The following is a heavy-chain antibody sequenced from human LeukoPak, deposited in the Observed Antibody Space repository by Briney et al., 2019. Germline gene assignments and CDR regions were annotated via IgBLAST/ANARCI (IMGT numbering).Heavy chain of an antibody. CDR3: AKAGPPNYYGSGSYYKRGGFYYGMDV. CDR2: IRYDGSNK. Sequence: GGSLRLSCAASGFTFSSYGMHWVRQAPGKGLEWVAFIRYDGSNKYYADSVKGRFTISRDNSKNTLYLQVNSLRAEDTAVYYCAKAGPPNYYGSGSYYKRGGFYYGMDVWGQGTTVTVSS. V-gene: IGHV3-30*02. CDR1: GFTFSSYG. D-gene: IGHD3-10*01. J-gene: IGHJ6*02.